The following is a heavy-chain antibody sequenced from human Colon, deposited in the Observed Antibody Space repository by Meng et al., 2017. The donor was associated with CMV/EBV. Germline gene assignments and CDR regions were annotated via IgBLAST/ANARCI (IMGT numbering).Heavy chain of an antibody. Sequence: GGSLRLSCTASEFTVSESYMNWVRQAPGKGLEWVSVIYGGSTTKYADSVKGRFTISRDNSKNTLFLQMNSLRAEDTAVYYCAGETGLPNGMDVWGQGTTVTVSS. CDR1: EFTVSESY. CDR2: IYGGSTT. D-gene: IGHD4-11*01. CDR3: AGETGLPNGMDV. V-gene: IGHV3-53*01. J-gene: IGHJ6*02.